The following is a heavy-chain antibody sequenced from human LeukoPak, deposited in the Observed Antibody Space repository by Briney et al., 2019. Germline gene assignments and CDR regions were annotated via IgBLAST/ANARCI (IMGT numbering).Heavy chain of an antibody. CDR2: INSDGSST. D-gene: IGHD5-24*01. CDR3: ARGVTMATISPYVY. V-gene: IGHV3-74*01. Sequence: GGSLRLSCAASGFTFSSYWMHWVRQAPGKGLVWVSRINSDGSSTSYADSVKGRFTFSRDNAKNTLYPQMNSLRAEDTAVYYCARGVTMATISPYVYWGQGTLVTVSS. J-gene: IGHJ4*02. CDR1: GFTFSSYW.